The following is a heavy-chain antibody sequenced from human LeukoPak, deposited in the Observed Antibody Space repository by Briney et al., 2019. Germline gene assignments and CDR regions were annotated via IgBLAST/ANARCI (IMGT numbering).Heavy chain of an antibody. J-gene: IGHJ5*02. CDR2: IKGKTDGGTT. D-gene: IGHD2-21*02. Sequence: GGSLRLSCAASGFTFSNAWMSWVRQAPGKGLEWVGRIKGKTDGGTTDYAAPVKGRFTISRDDSKNTLYLQMNSLKTEDTAVYYCTTDEVYCGGDCYSWGQGTLVTVSS. CDR3: TTDEVYCGGDCYS. V-gene: IGHV3-15*01. CDR1: GFTFSNAW.